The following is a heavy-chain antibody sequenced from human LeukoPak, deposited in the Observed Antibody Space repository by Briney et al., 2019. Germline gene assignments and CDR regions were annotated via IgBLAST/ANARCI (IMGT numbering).Heavy chain of an antibody. V-gene: IGHV1-2*02. J-gene: IGHJ4*02. CDR3: ARGPYDSSGYSDY. CDR2: IDPNSGGR. D-gene: IGHD3-22*01. CDR1: GYTFTGYY. Sequence: GASVKASCKPSGYTFTGYYIHWVRQAPGQGLEWMGWIDPNSGGRNYAQKFQDRVTMTRDTSISTVYMELSRLKSDDTAVYYCARGPYDSSGYSDYWGQGTLVTVSS.